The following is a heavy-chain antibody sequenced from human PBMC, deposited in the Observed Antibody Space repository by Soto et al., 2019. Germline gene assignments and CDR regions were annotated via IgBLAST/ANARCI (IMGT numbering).Heavy chain of an antibody. CDR3: AKGGDYYDSGDFDY. D-gene: IGHD3-10*01. V-gene: IGHV3-23*01. CDR1: GFTFSSYA. J-gene: IGHJ4*02. Sequence: EVQLLESGGGLVQPGGSLRLSCAASGFTFSSYAMSWVRQAPGKGLEWVSAISGSGGSTYYADSVQGRFTISRHNSKNPRYLEMNSRRAECTAVYYFAKGGDYYDSGDFDYWGQGTLVTVSS. CDR2: ISGSGGST.